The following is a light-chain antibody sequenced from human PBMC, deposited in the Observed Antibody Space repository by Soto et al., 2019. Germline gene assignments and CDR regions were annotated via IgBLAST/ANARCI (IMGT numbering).Light chain of an antibody. CDR1: QSVGSF. J-gene: IGKJ3*01. CDR3: QHRSNWLGT. CDR2: DAS. V-gene: IGKV3-11*01. Sequence: EIVLTQSPATLSLSPGERATLSCRASQSVGSFLAWYQQKSGQTPRLLIYDASNRAPGIPARFGGSGSGTDVTLTISSLEPEDFAVYYCQHRSNWLGTFGPGTKVDIK.